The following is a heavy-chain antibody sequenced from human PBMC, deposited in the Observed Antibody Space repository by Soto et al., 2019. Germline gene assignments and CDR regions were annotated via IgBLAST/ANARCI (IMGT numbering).Heavy chain of an antibody. CDR2: INPNSGGT. Sequence: ASVKVSCKASGYTFTGYYMHWVRQAPGQGLEWMGWINPNSGGTNYAQKFKGWVTMTRDTSISTAYMELSRLRSDDTAVYYCARDQGSSSSRGYYYYYGMDVWGQGTTVTVSS. CDR3: ARDQGSSSSRGYYYYYGMDV. CDR1: GYTFTGYY. V-gene: IGHV1-2*04. D-gene: IGHD6-6*01. J-gene: IGHJ6*02.